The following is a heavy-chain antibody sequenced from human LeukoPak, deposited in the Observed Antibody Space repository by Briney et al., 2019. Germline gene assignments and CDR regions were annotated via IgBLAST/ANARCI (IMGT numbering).Heavy chain of an antibody. CDR2: ISSSSSYI. D-gene: IGHD1-26*01. CDR1: GFTFSSYS. J-gene: IGHJ4*02. CDR3: ARDGRVTVGATRYGY. Sequence: GGSLRLSCAASGFTFSSYSMKWVRQAPGKGLEWVSSISSSSSYIYYANSVKGRFTISRDNAKNSLYLQMNSLRAEDTAVYYCARDGRVTVGATRYGYWGQGTLVTVSS. V-gene: IGHV3-21*01.